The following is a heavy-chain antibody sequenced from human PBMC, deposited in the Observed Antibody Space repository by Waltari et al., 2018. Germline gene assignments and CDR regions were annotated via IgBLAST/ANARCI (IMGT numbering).Heavy chain of an antibody. V-gene: IGHV3-23*01. J-gene: IGHJ4*02. CDR1: GFTFRDYA. CDR2: VGSSGAAT. D-gene: IGHD2-21*01. Sequence: EVQLLESGGGLVQPGGSLRLSCTVSGFTFRDYAMTWVRQAPGKGLDGVALVGSSGAATYYADSVKGRFSISRDNSRNTLYLQMNSLRAEDTAMYYCAKRGAPGELWFFDYWGQGNLVTVSS. CDR3: AKRGAPGELWFFDY.